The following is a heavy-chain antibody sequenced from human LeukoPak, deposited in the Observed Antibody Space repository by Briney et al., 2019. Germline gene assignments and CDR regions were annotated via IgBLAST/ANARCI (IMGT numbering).Heavy chain of an antibody. V-gene: IGHV4-34*01. CDR1: GGSFSGYY. CDR2: INHSGST. D-gene: IGHD1-1*01. J-gene: IGHJ4*02. Sequence: SETLSLTCAVYGGSFSGYYWSWIRQPPGKGLGWIGEINHSGSTNYNPSLKSRVTISVDTSKNQFSLKLSSVTAADTAVYYCASGVGGAGTTSDYWGQGTLVTVSS. CDR3: ASGVGGAGTTSDY.